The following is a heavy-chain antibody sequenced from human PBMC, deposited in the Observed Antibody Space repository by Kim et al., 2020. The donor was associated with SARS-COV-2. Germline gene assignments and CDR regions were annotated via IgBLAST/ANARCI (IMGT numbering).Heavy chain of an antibody. V-gene: IGHV3-23*01. D-gene: IGHD2-15*01. CDR3: AKSPRYSPLIVVVVAVYFDY. CDR2: ISGSGGST. CDR1: GFTFSSYA. J-gene: IGHJ4*02. Sequence: GGSLRLSCAASGFTFSSYAMSWVRQAPGKGLEWVSAISGSGGSTYYADSVKGRFTISRDNSKNTLYLQMNSLRAEDTAVYYCAKSPRYSPLIVVVVAVYFDYWGQGTLVTVSS.